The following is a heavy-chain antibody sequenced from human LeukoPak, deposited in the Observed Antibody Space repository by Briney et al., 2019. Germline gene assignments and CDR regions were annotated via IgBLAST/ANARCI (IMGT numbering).Heavy chain of an antibody. J-gene: IGHJ4*02. V-gene: IGHV3-7*01. CDR3: ARGGYSFDY. Sequence: GGSLRLSCAASGFSISGYWMTWVRQAPGKGLEWVARLHADGVEQNYVDSVTGRFTMSRDNAKNSLDLQMNSLRVEDTAVYYCARGGYSFDYLGQGTLVAVPS. CDR1: GFSISGYW. CDR2: LHADGVEQ. D-gene: IGHD5-18*01.